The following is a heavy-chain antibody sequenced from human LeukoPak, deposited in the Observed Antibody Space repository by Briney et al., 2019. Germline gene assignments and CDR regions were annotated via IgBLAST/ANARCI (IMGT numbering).Heavy chain of an antibody. CDR2: ISGSGGST. CDR3: AKEHVVVPAATSDWFDP. V-gene: IGHV3-23*01. Sequence: GSLRLSCAASGFTFSSYAMSWVRQAPGKGLEWVSAISGSGGSTYYADSVKGRFTISRDNSKNTLYLQMNSLRAEDTAVYYCAKEHVVVPAATSDWFDPWGQGTLVTVSS. D-gene: IGHD2-2*01. CDR1: GFTFSSYA. J-gene: IGHJ5*02.